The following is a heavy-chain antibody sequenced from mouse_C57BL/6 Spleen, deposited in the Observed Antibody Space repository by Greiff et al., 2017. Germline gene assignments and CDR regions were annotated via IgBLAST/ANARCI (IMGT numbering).Heavy chain of an antibody. D-gene: IGHD3-1*01. J-gene: IGHJ4*01. CDR3: ARGQGGPYAMDY. Sequence: QVQLQQPGTELVKPGASVKLSCKASGYTFTSYWMHWVKQRPGQGLEWIGDINPSDGGTNYNEKFKSKATLTVDKSSSTAYMQLSSLTSEDSAVYYCARGQGGPYAMDYWGQGTSVTVSS. CDR2: INPSDGGT. V-gene: IGHV1-53*01. CDR1: GYTFTSYW.